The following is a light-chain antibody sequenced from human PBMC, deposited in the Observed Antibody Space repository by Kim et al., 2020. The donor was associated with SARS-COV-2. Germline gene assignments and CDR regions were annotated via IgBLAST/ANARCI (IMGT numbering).Light chain of an antibody. V-gene: IGLV3-1*01. Sequence: VSPGQTATITCSGDKLEDKYVSWYQQKPGQSPVLVVYQDKKRPSGIPERFSGSNSGDTATLTISGTQAMDEADFYCQAWDSSTAVFGGGTKLTVL. CDR2: QDK. CDR1: KLEDKY. J-gene: IGLJ3*02. CDR3: QAWDSSTAV.